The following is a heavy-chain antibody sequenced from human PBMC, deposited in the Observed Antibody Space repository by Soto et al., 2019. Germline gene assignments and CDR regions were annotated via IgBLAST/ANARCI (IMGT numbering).Heavy chain of an antibody. Sequence: QVQLVQSGAEVKKPGSSVKVSCKASGGTFSSYAISWVRQAPGQGLEWMGGIIPIFGTANYAQKFQGRVTITADESTSTAYMELSSRRSEDTAVYYCAGYYYDSSGYWNAFDIWGQGTMVTVSS. CDR1: GGTFSSYA. J-gene: IGHJ3*02. CDR2: IIPIFGTA. D-gene: IGHD3-22*01. CDR3: AGYYYDSSGYWNAFDI. V-gene: IGHV1-69*01.